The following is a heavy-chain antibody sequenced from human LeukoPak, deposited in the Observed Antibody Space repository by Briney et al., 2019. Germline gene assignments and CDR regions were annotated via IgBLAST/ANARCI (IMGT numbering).Heavy chain of an antibody. CDR2: ISTSSSTI. CDR3: ARAPADFIAVAGPVDY. D-gene: IGHD6-19*01. CDR1: GFSFSSYS. Sequence: PGGSLRLSCAASGFSFSSYSMNWVRQAPGKGPEWVSFISTSSSTIYYADSVKGRFTISRDNAKNSLYLHMNGLSAEDTAIYYCARAPADFIAVAGPVDYWGQGTLVTVSS. V-gene: IGHV3-48*01. J-gene: IGHJ4*02.